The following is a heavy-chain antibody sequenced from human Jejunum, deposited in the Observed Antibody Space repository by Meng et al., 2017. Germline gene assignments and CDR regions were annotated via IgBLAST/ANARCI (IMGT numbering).Heavy chain of an antibody. CDR2: IKGDGSTT. V-gene: IGHV3-74*01. Sequence: EGQLLESGGGLVQPGGSLRLSCAASGFTFSSHWMYWVRQDPGKGLVWVSRIKGDGSTTTYADSVKGRFTISRDNAKNTLYLQMNNLRAEDTAVYYCARDLNYYIDYWGQGTLVTVSS. CDR3: ARDLNYYIDY. CDR1: GFTFSSHW. J-gene: IGHJ4*02.